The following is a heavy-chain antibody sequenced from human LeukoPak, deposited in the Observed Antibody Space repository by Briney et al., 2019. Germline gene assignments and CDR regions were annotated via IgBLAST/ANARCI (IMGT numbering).Heavy chain of an antibody. CDR3: ARNASSLWAGAFDI. D-gene: IGHD2-2*01. Sequence: SETLSLTYTVSGASISSSSLYWDWIRQPPGKGLEWIGTVYYSGSTYYNPSLKSRVTISVDTSKNQFSLRLSSVTAADTALYYCARNASSLWAGAFDIWGQGTMVTVSS. CDR2: VYYSGST. J-gene: IGHJ3*02. CDR1: GASISSSSLY. V-gene: IGHV4-39*01.